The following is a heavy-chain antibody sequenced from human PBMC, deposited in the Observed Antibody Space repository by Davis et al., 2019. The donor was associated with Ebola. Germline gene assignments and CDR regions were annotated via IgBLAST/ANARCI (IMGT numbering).Heavy chain of an antibody. CDR3: ARPPCTSCSMDV. V-gene: IGHV1-18*01. Sequence: ASVKVSCKASGYTFTSYGISWVRQAPGQGLEWMGWISTYNGNTNYAQKVQGRITMTTDTSTSTAYMELRSLRSDDTAVYYCARPPCTSCSMDVWGQGTTVTVSS. J-gene: IGHJ6*02. D-gene: IGHD2-2*01. CDR2: ISTYNGNT. CDR1: GYTFTSYG.